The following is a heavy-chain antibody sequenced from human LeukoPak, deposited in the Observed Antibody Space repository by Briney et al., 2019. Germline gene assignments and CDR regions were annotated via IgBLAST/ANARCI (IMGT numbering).Heavy chain of an antibody. V-gene: IGHV4-59*08. D-gene: IGHD1-1*01. Sequence: SETLSLTCTVSAGSMSPFYWSWIRQSPGKGLEWIGSIYYSGGTNYNPSLKSRVTISVDTSKNQFSLELSSVTAADTAVYYCAVNSTKHTFDIWGQGTMVTVSS. CDR2: IYYSGGT. CDR1: AGSMSPFY. CDR3: AVNSTKHTFDI. J-gene: IGHJ3*02.